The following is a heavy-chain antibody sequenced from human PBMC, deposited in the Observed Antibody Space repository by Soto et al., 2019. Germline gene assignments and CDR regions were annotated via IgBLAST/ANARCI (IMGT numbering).Heavy chain of an antibody. J-gene: IGHJ6*02. Sequence: GASVKVSCKASGYTFTSYDINWVRQATGQGLEWMGWMNPNSGNTGYAQKFQGRVTMTRNTSISTAYMELSSLRSEDTAVYYCAREGKYSSSWYRPHYYYYGMDVWGQGTTVTVSS. CDR2: MNPNSGNT. CDR3: AREGKYSSSWYRPHYYYYGMDV. CDR1: GYTFTSYD. V-gene: IGHV1-8*01. D-gene: IGHD6-13*01.